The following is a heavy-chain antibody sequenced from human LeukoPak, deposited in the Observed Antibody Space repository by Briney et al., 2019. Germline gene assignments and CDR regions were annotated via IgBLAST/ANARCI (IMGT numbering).Heavy chain of an antibody. CDR1: GGSVSSDYY. J-gene: IGHJ6*03. D-gene: IGHD6-6*01. CDR3: ARAKQVAYYYYYMDV. V-gene: IGHV4-39*01. CDR2: ICSGGNT. Sequence: SETLSLTCTVSGGSVSSDYYWGWIRQPPGKGLEWIGSICSGGNTYYNPSLKSRVTISVDTSKNQFSLKLTSVTAADTAVYYCARAKQVAYYYYYMDVWGKGTTVTVSS.